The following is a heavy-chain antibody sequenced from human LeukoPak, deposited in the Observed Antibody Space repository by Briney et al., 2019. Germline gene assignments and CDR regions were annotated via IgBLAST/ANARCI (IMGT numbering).Heavy chain of an antibody. CDR2: ISTYNGNT. CDR3: AGTGIAAALGDWLDP. CDR1: GYTFTNYG. D-gene: IGHD6-13*01. Sequence: ASVKVSCKASGYTFTNYGISWVRQAPGQGLEWMGWISTYNGNTNNAQRFQGRVTMTTDTSTRTAYMELRSLNSDDTAVYYCAGTGIAAALGDWLDPWGQGTLVTVSS. J-gene: IGHJ5*02. V-gene: IGHV1-18*01.